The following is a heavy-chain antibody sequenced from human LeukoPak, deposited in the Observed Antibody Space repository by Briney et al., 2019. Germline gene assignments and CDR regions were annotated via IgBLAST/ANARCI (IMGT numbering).Heavy chain of an antibody. CDR1: GGSFSGYY. CDR2: IYYSGST. V-gene: IGHV4-59*01. Sequence: SETLSLTCAVYGGSFSGYYWSWIRQPPGKGLEWIGYIYYSGSTNYNPSLKSRVTISVDTSKNQFSLKLSSVTAADTAVYYCASLYRGYSYYGMDVWGQGTTVTVSS. D-gene: IGHD5-18*01. CDR3: ASLYRGYSYYGMDV. J-gene: IGHJ6*02.